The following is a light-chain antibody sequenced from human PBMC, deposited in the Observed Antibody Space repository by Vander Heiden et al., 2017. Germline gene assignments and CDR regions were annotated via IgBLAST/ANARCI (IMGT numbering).Light chain of an antibody. CDR3: SAYTSSSRVV. J-gene: IGLJ2*01. V-gene: IGLV2-14*03. Sequence: QSALTQPAPVSESPGQSITISCTGTRSYVGAYDYVSWYQQHPGKVPKVLCFVVSNWPAGVANRFSGSMSGNTAAVTSSGLQVEDAAHYYGSAYTSSSRVVFGGGTKLTVL. CDR1: RSYVGAYDY. CDR2: VVS.